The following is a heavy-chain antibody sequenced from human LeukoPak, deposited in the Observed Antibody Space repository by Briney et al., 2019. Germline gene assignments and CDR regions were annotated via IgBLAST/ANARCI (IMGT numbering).Heavy chain of an antibody. CDR3: ARQHDSGWAGFGY. CDR2: IYYSGST. D-gene: IGHD6-19*01. CDR1: GGSISSYS. Sequence: SETLSLTCTVSGGSISSYSWNCVRQPPGKGLEWIGYIYYSGSTNYNPSLKSRVTISVDTSKDHFSLNLRSVTAADTAIYYCARQHDSGWAGFGYWGLGTLVTVSS. V-gene: IGHV4-59*08. J-gene: IGHJ4*02.